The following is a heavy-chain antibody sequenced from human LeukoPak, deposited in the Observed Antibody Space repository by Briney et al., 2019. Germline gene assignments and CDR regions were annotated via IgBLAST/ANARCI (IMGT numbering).Heavy chain of an antibody. CDR1: GFTFSYYW. Sequence: GGSLRLSCAASGFTFSYYWMSWVRQAPGKGLEWVSAISGSGDNTYYADSVKGRFTISRDNSKNTLYLQMNSLRAEDTAVYYCAKDSQVYYYMDVWGKGTTVTVSS. V-gene: IGHV3-23*01. CDR3: AKDSQVYYYMDV. J-gene: IGHJ6*03. CDR2: ISGSGDNT.